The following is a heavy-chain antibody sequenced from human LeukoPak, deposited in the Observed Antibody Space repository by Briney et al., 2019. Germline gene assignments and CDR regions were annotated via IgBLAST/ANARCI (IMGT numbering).Heavy chain of an antibody. CDR2: LYTSGST. D-gene: IGHD5-12*01. Sequence: SETLSLTCTVSGASISYYYWSWIRQPAGKGLEWIGRLYTSGSTNCNPSLKSRITMSVDTSKNQFSLKLSSVTAADTAVYYCARSLYSGYDLWGQGTPVTVSS. V-gene: IGHV4-4*07. CDR1: GASISYYY. J-gene: IGHJ4*02. CDR3: ARSLYSGYDL.